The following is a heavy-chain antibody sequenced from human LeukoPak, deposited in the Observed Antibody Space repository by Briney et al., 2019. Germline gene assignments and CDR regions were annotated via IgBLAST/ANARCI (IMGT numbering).Heavy chain of an antibody. V-gene: IGHV5-51*01. CDR1: GYSFTSYW. Sequence: GESLKISCKASGYSFTSYWIGWVRQMPGKGLEWMGIVYPYDSDTRYSPSFQGQVTISADKSISTAYLQWSNLKASDTAMYYCARHIGYSAWNPDYWGQGTLVTVSS. J-gene: IGHJ4*02. CDR2: VYPYDSDT. D-gene: IGHD5-12*01. CDR3: ARHIGYSAWNPDY.